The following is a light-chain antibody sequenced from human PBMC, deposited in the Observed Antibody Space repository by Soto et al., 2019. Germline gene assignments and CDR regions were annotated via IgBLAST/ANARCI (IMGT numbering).Light chain of an antibody. CDR1: TSDVGRYNL. J-gene: IGLJ2*01. CDR3: CSYAGSTTFVL. CDR2: EGS. V-gene: IGLV2-23*03. Sequence: QSALTQPASVSGSPGQSITISCTGTTSDVGRYNLVSWYQQHPGKAPKVMIYEGSKRPSGVSNRFSGSKSGNTASLTISGLQAEDEADYYCCSYAGSTTFVLLGGGTKLTVL.